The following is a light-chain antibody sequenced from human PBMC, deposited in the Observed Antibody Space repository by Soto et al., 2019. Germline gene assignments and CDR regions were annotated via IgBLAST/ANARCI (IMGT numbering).Light chain of an antibody. J-gene: IGLJ1*01. V-gene: IGLV2-14*01. CDR2: GNN. CDR3: QSQDSSLSGIYV. Sequence: QSALTQPASVSGSPGQSITISCTGTSSDVGGYNYVSWYQQHPGKAPKLLIFGNNNRPSRVPDRFSGSKSGTSASLAISGLQPEDEADYYCQSQDSSLSGIYVFGTGTKLTVL. CDR1: SSDVGGYNY.